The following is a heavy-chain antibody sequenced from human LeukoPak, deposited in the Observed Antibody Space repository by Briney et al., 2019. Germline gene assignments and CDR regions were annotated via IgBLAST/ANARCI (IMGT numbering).Heavy chain of an antibody. Sequence: PSETLSLTCSISGGSISSDNWNWIRQPPGKGLEWIGYIYYSGSTYYNPSLKSRVTISVDTSKNQFSLKLSSVTTADTAVNYCARRSWAARDAFVWGQGTTVTVSS. V-gene: IGHV4-59*01. CDR1: GGSISSDN. CDR3: ARRSWAARDAFV. D-gene: IGHD2-2*01. CDR2: IYYSGST. J-gene: IGHJ3*01.